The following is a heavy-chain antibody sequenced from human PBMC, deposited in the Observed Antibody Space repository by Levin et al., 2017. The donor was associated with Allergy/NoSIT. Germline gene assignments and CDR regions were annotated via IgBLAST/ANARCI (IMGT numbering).Heavy chain of an antibody. CDR2: ISSSSSYI. D-gene: IGHD4-23*01. J-gene: IGHJ6*02. Sequence: GESLKISCAASGFTFSSYSMNWVRQAPGKGLEWVSSISSSSSYIYYADSVKGRFTISRDNAKNSLYLQMNSLRAEDTAVYYCARGATVVTEYYYYYGMDVWGQGTTVTVSS. CDR3: ARGATVVTEYYYYYGMDV. V-gene: IGHV3-21*01. CDR1: GFTFSSYS.